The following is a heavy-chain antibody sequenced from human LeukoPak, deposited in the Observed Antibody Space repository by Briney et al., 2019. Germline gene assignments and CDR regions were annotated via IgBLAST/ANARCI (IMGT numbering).Heavy chain of an antibody. CDR1: GFAFRSYG. V-gene: IGHV3-23*01. CDR2: ISDDASKT. CDR3: ARDSRTYYYGSGSYYMGYFDY. J-gene: IGHJ4*02. Sequence: PGGSLRLSCAASGFAFRSYGMTWVRQAPGKGLEWVSAISDDASKTYYADSVRGRFAISRDNAKNSLYLHMNSLRAEDTAVYYCARDSRTYYYGSGSYYMGYFDYWGQGTLVTVSS. D-gene: IGHD3-10*01.